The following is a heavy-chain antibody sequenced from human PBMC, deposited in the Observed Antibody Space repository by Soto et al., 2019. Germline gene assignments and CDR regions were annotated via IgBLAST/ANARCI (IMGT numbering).Heavy chain of an antibody. CDR3: ARSSGWYVWFDP. D-gene: IGHD6-13*01. J-gene: IGHJ5*02. CDR2: INAGNGNT. Sequence: ALVKVSCKASGYTFTSYAMHWVRQAPGQRLEWMGWINAGNGNTKYSQKFQGRVTITRDTSASTAYMELSSLRSEDTAVYYCARSSGWYVWFDPWGQGTLVTV. CDR1: GYTFTSYA. V-gene: IGHV1-3*01.